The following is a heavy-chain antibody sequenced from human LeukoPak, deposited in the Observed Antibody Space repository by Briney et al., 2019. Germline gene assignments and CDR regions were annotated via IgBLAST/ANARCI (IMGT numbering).Heavy chain of an antibody. J-gene: IGHJ3*02. D-gene: IGHD1-26*01. Sequence: PGGSLRLSCAAPGFTVSSNYMSWVRQAPGKGLEWVSVIYSGGSTYYADSVKGRFTISRDNSKNRLYLQMNSLRAEDTAVYYCARISGRYNAFDIWGQGTMVTLSS. CDR1: GFTVSSNY. V-gene: IGHV3-66*01. CDR2: IYSGGST. CDR3: ARISGRYNAFDI.